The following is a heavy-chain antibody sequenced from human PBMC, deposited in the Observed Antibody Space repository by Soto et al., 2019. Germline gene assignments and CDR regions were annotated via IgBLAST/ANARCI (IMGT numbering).Heavy chain of an antibody. CDR2: IIPIFGTA. D-gene: IGHD5-18*01. J-gene: IGHJ4*02. CDR1: GGTFSSYA. Sequence: SVKVSCKASGGTFSSYAISWVRQAPGQGLEWMGGIIPIFGTANYAQKFQGRVTITADESTSTAYMELSSLRSEDTAVYYCARLLVDTAMDDYWGQGTLVTAPQ. V-gene: IGHV1-69*13. CDR3: ARLLVDTAMDDY.